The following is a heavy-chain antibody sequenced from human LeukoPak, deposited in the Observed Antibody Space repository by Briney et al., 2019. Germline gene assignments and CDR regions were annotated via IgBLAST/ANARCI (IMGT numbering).Heavy chain of an antibody. D-gene: IGHD3-10*01. J-gene: IGHJ4*02. Sequence: SETLSLTCTVSGGSITNYYWSWIRQPPGKGLECIGYIYYSGSTNYNPSLKSRVTISLHTSKNKFSLKLNSVPAADTAVYYCARGVPYGPSYEFCDYWGQGTLVTVSS. CDR3: ARGVPYGPSYEFCDY. V-gene: IGHV4-59*01. CDR1: GGSITNYY. CDR2: IYYSGST.